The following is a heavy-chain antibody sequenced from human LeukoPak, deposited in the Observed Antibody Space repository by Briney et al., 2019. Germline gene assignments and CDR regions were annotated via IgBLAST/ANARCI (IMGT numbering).Heavy chain of an antibody. CDR1: GGSISSSSYY. J-gene: IGHJ5*02. CDR2: IYYSGST. Sequence: SETLSLTCTVSGGSISSSSYYWGWIRQPPGKGLEWIGSIYYSGSTYYNPSLKSRVTISVVTSKNQFSLKLSSVTAADTAVYYCARSYSSGWYGIWFDPWGQGTLVTVSS. V-gene: IGHV4-39*01. D-gene: IGHD6-19*01. CDR3: ARSYSSGWYGIWFDP.